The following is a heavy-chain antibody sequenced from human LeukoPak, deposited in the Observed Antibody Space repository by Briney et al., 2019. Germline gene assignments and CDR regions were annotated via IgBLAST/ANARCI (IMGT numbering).Heavy chain of an antibody. CDR2: INHSGST. J-gene: IGHJ5*02. V-gene: IGHV4-34*01. D-gene: IGHD1-26*01. Sequence: SETLSLTCAVYGGSFSGYYWSWIRQPPGKGLEWIGEINHSGSTNYNPSLKSRVTISVDTSKNQFSLKLSSVTAADTAVYYCARGYNGSYYFGLYNWFDPWGQGTLVTVSS. CDR3: ARGYNGSYYFGLYNWFDP. CDR1: GGSFSGYY.